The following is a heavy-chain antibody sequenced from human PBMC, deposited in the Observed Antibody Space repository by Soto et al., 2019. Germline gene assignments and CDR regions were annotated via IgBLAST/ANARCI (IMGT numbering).Heavy chain of an antibody. CDR3: ARDGACGGDCYAWIG. CDR1: GGTFSSYA. CDR2: IIPIFGTA. V-gene: IGHV1-69*13. Sequence: ASVKVSCKASGGTFSSYAISCLRQAPGQGLEWMGGIIPIFGTANYAQKFQGRVTITADESTSTAYMELSSLRSEDTAVYYCARDGACGGDCYAWIGWGQGTLVTVSS. D-gene: IGHD2-21*02. J-gene: IGHJ4*02.